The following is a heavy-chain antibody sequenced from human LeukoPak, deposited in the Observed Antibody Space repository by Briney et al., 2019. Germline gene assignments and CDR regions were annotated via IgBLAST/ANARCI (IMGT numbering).Heavy chain of an antibody. V-gene: IGHV3-33*01. D-gene: IGHD6-13*01. CDR3: ARDHRSSWDYYGMDV. Sequence: GGSLRLSCAASGFTFSNYGMHWVRQAPGKGLEWVAVILSDGSKEFYTDSVKGRFTISRDNSKNTLYLQMNSLRAEDTAVYYCARDHRSSWDYYGMDVWGQGTTVTVSS. J-gene: IGHJ6*02. CDR2: ILSDGSKE. CDR1: GFTFSNYG.